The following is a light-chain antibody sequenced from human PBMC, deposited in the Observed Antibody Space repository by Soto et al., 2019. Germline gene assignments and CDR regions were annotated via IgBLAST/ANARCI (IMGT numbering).Light chain of an antibody. Sequence: DIPMTQSPSTLSASVGDRVTITCRASQSISSWLAWYQQKPGKAPKLLIYDASSLESGVPSRFSGSGSGTEFTLTISSLQPDDFATYYCQQYNSYPYTFGQVTTLEIK. V-gene: IGKV1-5*01. CDR1: QSISSW. J-gene: IGKJ2*01. CDR3: QQYNSYPYT. CDR2: DAS.